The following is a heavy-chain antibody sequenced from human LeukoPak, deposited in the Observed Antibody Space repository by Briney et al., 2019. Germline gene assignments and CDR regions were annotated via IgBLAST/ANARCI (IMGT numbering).Heavy chain of an antibody. J-gene: IGHJ4*02. V-gene: IGHV3-48*01. CDR2: ISRSSSSK. CDR1: GFTFSSYS. Sequence: PGGSLRLSCAAPGFTFSSYSMNWVRQAPGKGLEWVAYISRSSSSKHYADSVKGRFTISRDNAKNSLYLQMNSLRAEDTAVYYCARGDRAASGFDYWGQGTLVTVSS. CDR3: ARGDRAASGFDY. D-gene: IGHD2-15*01.